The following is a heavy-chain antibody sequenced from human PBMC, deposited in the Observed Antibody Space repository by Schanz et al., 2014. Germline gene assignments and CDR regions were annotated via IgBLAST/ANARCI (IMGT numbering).Heavy chain of an antibody. Sequence: EVQLLESGGGLVQPGGSLRLSCAASGFTFSSYAMSWVRQAPGKGLEWVANIKKDGSEKYYVDSVKGRFTISRDNSKNTVYIQMNSLRAEDTAVYYCARGGPAYYFDDWGQGTLVTVSS. CDR3: ARGGPAYYFDD. J-gene: IGHJ4*02. CDR2: IKKDGSEK. V-gene: IGHV3-7*01. CDR1: GFTFSSYA.